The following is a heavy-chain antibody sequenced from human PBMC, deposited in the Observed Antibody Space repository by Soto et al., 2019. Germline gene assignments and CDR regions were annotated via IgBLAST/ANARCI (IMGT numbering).Heavy chain of an antibody. Sequence: PGGSLRLSCAASGFNFDDYGMSWVRQAPGKGLEWVSAINCSGGSTYYADSVKGRFTVSRDNSKNTLYLQMNSLGAEDTAVYHCAKDALRYFGPTDPWGQGTLVTVSS. CDR3: AKDALRYFGPTDP. J-gene: IGHJ5*02. CDR1: GFNFDDYG. D-gene: IGHD3-9*01. V-gene: IGHV3-23*01. CDR2: INCSGGST.